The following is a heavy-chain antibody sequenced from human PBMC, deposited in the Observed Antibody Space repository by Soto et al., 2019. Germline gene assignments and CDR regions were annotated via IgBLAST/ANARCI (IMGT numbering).Heavy chain of an antibody. CDR1: GGSLTGYY. D-gene: IGHD5-12*01. V-gene: IGHV4-34*01. Sequence: QVQLQQWGAGLLKPSEPLSLTCTVNGGSLTGYYGSWIRQPPGKGLEWIGEVKDGGSTNYSPSLRGRVSISADTSKNHFSLRLTSVTAADTAVYFCARGQEGIVATHWDQGALVTVSS. CDR3: ARGQEGIVATH. J-gene: IGHJ4*02. CDR2: VKDGGST.